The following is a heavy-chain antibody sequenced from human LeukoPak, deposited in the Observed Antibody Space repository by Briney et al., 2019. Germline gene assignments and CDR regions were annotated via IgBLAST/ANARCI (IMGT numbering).Heavy chain of an antibody. CDR3: ARDFRGSINWFDP. CDR2: IIPIFGTA. Sequence: GASVKVSCKASGGTFSSYAIGWVRQAPGQGLEWMGGIIPIFGTANYAQKFQGRVTITADKSTSTAYMELSSLRSEDTAVYYCARDFRGSINWFDPWGQGTLVTVSS. J-gene: IGHJ5*02. D-gene: IGHD2-15*01. V-gene: IGHV1-69*06. CDR1: GGTFSSYA.